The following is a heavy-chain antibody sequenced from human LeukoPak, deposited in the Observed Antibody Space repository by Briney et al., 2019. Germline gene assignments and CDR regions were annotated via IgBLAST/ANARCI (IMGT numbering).Heavy chain of an antibody. V-gene: IGHV3-74*01. CDR2: INSDGSST. CDR1: GFTFSSYW. Sequence: GGSLRLSCAASGFTFSSYWMHWVRQAPGKGLVWVSRINSDGSSTSYADSVKGRFTISRDNAKNTLYLQMSSLRAEDTAVYYCARGYSPTIPLYYYYGMDVWGKGTTVTVSS. J-gene: IGHJ6*04. D-gene: IGHD1-26*01. CDR3: ARGYSPTIPLYYYYGMDV.